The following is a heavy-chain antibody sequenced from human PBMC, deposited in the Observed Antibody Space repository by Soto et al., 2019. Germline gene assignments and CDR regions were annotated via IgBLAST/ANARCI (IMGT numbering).Heavy chain of an antibody. CDR1: GFTFSSYG. Sequence: GGSLRLSCAASGFTFSSYGMHWVRQAPGKGLEWVAVIWYDGSNKYYADSVKGRFTISRDNSKNTLYLQMGSLRAEDMAVYYCARGRVEDSSGWATYFDYWGQGTLVTVSS. CDR3: ARGRVEDSSGWATYFDY. CDR2: IWYDGSNK. D-gene: IGHD6-19*01. V-gene: IGHV3-33*01. J-gene: IGHJ4*02.